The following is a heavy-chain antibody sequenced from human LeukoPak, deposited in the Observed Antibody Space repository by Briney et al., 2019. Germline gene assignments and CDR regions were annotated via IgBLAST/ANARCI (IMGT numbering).Heavy chain of an antibody. V-gene: IGHV3-48*04. D-gene: IGHD3-10*01. CDR3: ARKVTMVRGVTVYYYMDV. J-gene: IGHJ6*03. CDR2: ISSSGSTI. Sequence: GGSLRLSCAVSGFTFSSYSMCWVRQAPGKGLEWVSYISSSGSTIYYADSVKGRFAISRDNAKNSLYLQMNSLRAEDTAVYYCARKVTMVRGVTVYYYMDVWGKGTTVTISS. CDR1: GFTFSSYS.